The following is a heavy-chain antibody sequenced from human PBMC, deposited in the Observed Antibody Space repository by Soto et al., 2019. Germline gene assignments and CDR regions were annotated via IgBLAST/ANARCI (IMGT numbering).Heavy chain of an antibody. J-gene: IGHJ4*02. CDR2: TKNKAQRYTT. Sequence: EVQLVESGGGLLQPGGSLRLSCVVSGFTLSDHYIDWVRQAPGKGLEWVGRTKNKAQRYTTEYAASVKGRFTISRDDSEISVYLHMNSLQTEDTAVYYCVRWDSGKPENWGQGTLVTVSS. V-gene: IGHV3-72*01. D-gene: IGHD1-26*01. CDR1: GFTLSDHY. CDR3: VRWDSGKPEN.